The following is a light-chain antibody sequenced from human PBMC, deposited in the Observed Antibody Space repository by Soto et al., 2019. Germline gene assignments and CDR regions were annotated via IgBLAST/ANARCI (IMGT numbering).Light chain of an antibody. CDR1: QSISSW. J-gene: IGKJ4*01. V-gene: IGKV1-5*03. CDR3: QQYHSYPLT. Sequence: DIQMTQSPSTLSASVGDRVTITCRASQSISSWLAWYRQKPGKAPKLLIYKASSLESGVPSRFSGGGSGTEFTLTISSLQPDDFATYYCQQYHSYPLTFGGGTKVEFK. CDR2: KAS.